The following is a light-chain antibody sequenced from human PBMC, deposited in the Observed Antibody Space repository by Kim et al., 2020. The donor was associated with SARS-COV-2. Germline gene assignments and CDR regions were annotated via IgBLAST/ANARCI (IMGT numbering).Light chain of an antibody. V-gene: IGLV3-19*01. CDR1: NLRNYY. CDR3: NSRDNSAKVI. Sequence: SSELTQDPAVSVALGQTVRITCQGDNLRNYYATWYQHKPAQAPVLAIYGRNSRPSGIPDRFSGSTSGNTASLTITGAQAEDEADYYCNSRDNSAKVIFGGGTQLTVL. CDR2: GRN. J-gene: IGLJ2*01.